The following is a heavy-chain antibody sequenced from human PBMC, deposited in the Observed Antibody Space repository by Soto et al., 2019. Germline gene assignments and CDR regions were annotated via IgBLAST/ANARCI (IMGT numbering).Heavy chain of an antibody. CDR3: AKLRAFGALGHDAFDI. V-gene: IGHV3-23*01. J-gene: IGHJ3*02. CDR2: ISGDADYT. CDR1: GLTFSTYA. Sequence: PGWSLRLSCVASGLTFSTYAMAWVRQAPGEGLKWVSAISGDADYTYYADYVKGRFIISRDNSKNTLYLQMNSLRAEDTAVFYCAKLRAFGALGHDAFDIWGQGTMVTVSS. D-gene: IGHD3-16*01.